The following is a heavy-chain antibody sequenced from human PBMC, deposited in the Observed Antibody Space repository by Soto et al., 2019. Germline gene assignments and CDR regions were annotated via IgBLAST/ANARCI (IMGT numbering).Heavy chain of an antibody. J-gene: IGHJ4*02. CDR3: AKDLRNYGVLTGFSN. D-gene: IGHD3-9*01. CDR2: ISGSGGST. Sequence: EVQLLESGGGLVQPGGSLRLSCGASGFTFNSYAMSWVRQAPGKGLEWVSSISGSGGSTYYGDSVKGRFTISRDNSKNMVYLQLNSLRAEDTAVYYCAKDLRNYGVLTGFSNWGQGTLVTVSS. V-gene: IGHV3-23*01. CDR1: GFTFNSYA.